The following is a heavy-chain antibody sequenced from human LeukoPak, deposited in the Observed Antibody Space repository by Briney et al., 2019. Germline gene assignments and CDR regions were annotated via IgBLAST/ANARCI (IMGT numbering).Heavy chain of an antibody. D-gene: IGHD3-22*01. J-gene: IGHJ4*02. CDR3: ARLVYDSRGYYFDY. CDR1: GDSISTYY. V-gene: IGHV4-59*08. CDR2: TRYSGSA. Sequence: PSETLSLTCTVSGDSISTYYWSWIRQPPGKGLEWIGYTRYSGSANYNPSLRSRVTISIDTSKNQFSLKLSSVTAADTAVYHCARLVYDSRGYYFDYWGPGNLGSVSS.